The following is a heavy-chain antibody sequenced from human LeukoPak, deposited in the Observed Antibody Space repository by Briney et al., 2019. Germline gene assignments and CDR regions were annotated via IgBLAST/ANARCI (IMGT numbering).Heavy chain of an antibody. Sequence: GRSLRLSCAGSGFTFNIYGIHWVRQAPGRGLEWVSAISASGDVTFHADSVRGRFTISRDNSKSTLFLQMNDLRVEDTAKFYCAKSLFTSATGTGRAFHIWGQGTMVSVSS. D-gene: IGHD1-1*01. CDR2: ISASGDVT. CDR1: GFTFNIYG. V-gene: IGHV3-23*01. CDR3: AKSLFTSATGTGRAFHI. J-gene: IGHJ3*02.